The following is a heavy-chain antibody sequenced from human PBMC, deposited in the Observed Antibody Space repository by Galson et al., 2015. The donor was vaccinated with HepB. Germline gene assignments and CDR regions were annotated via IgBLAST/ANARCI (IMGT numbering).Heavy chain of an antibody. J-gene: IGHJ4*02. D-gene: IGHD6-6*01. Sequence: QSGAEVKKPGESLKISCKGSGYNFNNYWIGWVRQMPGKGLEWMGIIYPSDSDTRYSPSFQGQVTFSADKSISTAYLQWSSLKASDPAMYYCARHEGGYSRSSADYWGQGTLVTVSS. CDR3: ARHEGGYSRSSADY. V-gene: IGHV5-51*01. CDR2: IYPSDSDT. CDR1: GYNFNNYW.